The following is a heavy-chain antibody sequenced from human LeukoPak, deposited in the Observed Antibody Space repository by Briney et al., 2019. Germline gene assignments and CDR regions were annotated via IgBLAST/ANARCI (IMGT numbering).Heavy chain of an antibody. CDR1: GFTFSSYG. CDR2: ISYDGSNK. J-gene: IGHJ3*02. CDR3: AKDYLWFGELSAPLDAFDI. Sequence: GRSLRLSCAASGFTFSSYGMHWVRQAPGKGLEWVAVISYDGSNKYYADSVKGRFTISRDNSKNTLYLQMNSLRVEDTAVYYCAKDYLWFGELSAPLDAFDIWGQGAMVTVSS. V-gene: IGHV3-30*18. D-gene: IGHD3-10*01.